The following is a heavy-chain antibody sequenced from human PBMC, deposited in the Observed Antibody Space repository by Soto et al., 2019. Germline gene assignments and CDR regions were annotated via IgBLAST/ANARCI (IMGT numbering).Heavy chain of an antibody. CDR1: GFTFSSYG. D-gene: IGHD3-3*01. J-gene: IGHJ4*02. Sequence: QVQLVESGGGVVQPGRSLRLSCAASGFTFSSYGMHWVRQAPGKGLEWVAVISYDGSNKYYADSGKGRFTISRDNSKNTLYLQMNSLRAEDTAVYYCAKDTYDFWSGYHDYWGQGTLVTVSS. CDR2: ISYDGSNK. CDR3: AKDTYDFWSGYHDY. V-gene: IGHV3-30*18.